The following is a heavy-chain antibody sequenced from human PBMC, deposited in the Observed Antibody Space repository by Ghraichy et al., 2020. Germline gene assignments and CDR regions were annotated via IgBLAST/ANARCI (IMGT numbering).Heavy chain of an antibody. Sequence: SQTLSLTCTVSGGSISSYYWSWIRQPPGKGLEWVGYIYYGGSTNYNPSLKSRVTISVDTSKNQFSLKLSSVTAADTAVYYCARVGNSDADYGLVSFHFLDYWGQGTLVTVSS. CDR3: ARVGNSDADYGLVSFHFLDY. CDR2: IYYGGST. CDR1: GGSISSYY. J-gene: IGHJ4*02. V-gene: IGHV4-59*01. D-gene: IGHD4-17*01.